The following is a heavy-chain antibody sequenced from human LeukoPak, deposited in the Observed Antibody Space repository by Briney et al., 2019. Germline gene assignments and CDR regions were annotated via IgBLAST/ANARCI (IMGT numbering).Heavy chain of an antibody. D-gene: IGHD3-9*01. J-gene: IGHJ4*02. CDR1: GGTFSSYA. Sequence: SVKVSCKASGGTFSSYAISWVRQAPGQGLEWMGRIIPILGIANYAQKFQGRVTITADKSTSTAYMELSSLRSEDTAVYYCAXGGXILTGGNYDYWGQGTLVTVSS. CDR3: AXGGXILTGGNYDY. CDR2: IIPILGIA. V-gene: IGHV1-69*04.